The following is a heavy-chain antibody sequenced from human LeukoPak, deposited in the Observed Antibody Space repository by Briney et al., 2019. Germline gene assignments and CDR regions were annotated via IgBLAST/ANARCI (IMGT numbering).Heavy chain of an antibody. D-gene: IGHD3-22*01. Sequence: SETLSLTCTVSGGSISRYYWSWIRQPPGKGLEWIGYIYYSGGTNYNPSLKSRVTMSIDTSKNQFSLKLSSVTAADMAIYYCARDNGSGYYYDYWGQGTLVTVSS. CDR2: IYYSGGT. CDR3: ARDNGSGYYYDY. CDR1: GGSISRYY. V-gene: IGHV4-59*01. J-gene: IGHJ4*02.